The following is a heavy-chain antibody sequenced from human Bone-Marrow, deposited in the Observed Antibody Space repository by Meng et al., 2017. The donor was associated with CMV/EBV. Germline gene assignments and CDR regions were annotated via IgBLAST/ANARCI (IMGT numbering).Heavy chain of an antibody. J-gene: IGHJ4*02. D-gene: IGHD6-13*01. Sequence: ASVKVSCKATGYTFTSYDSNWVRQGTGQGREWMGWMNPNSGNTGYAQKFQGRVTSTRNTSISTAYMELSSLRAEDTAVYYCARGRGKCVSSSCRFDYWGQGTLVTVSS. CDR2: MNPNSGNT. V-gene: IGHV1-8*03. CDR1: GYTFTSYD. CDR3: ARGRGKCVSSSCRFDY.